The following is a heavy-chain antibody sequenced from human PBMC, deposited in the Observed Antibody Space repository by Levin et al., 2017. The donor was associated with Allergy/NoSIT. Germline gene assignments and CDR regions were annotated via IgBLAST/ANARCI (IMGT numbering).Heavy chain of an antibody. D-gene: IGHD5-18*01. Sequence: ASVKVSCKTSGYTFTTYEINWVRQATGQGLEGMGWIDPNSGNTGYAQNFQGRVTMTGNTPIGTAYMELSSLRSDDTAVYYCARVSRRGYDYGGWYWGQGSLVTVSS. CDR1: GYTFTTYE. CDR2: IDPNSGNT. CDR3: ARVSRRGYDYGGWY. V-gene: IGHV1-8*01. J-gene: IGHJ4*02.